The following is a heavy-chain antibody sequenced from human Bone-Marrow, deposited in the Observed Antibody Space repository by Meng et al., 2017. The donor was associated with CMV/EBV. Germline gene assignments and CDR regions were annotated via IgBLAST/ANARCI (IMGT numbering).Heavy chain of an antibody. CDR3: ARGDYVWGSYRYGGFWFDP. D-gene: IGHD3-16*02. V-gene: IGHV4-34*01. CDR1: SFSGNY. J-gene: IGHJ5*02. CDR2: INHSGRT. Sequence: SFSGNYWSWIRQPPGKGLEWIGEINHSGRTKYKPSIKSRVNISVDTSKNQFSLKLSSVTAADTAVYYCARGDYVWGSYRYGGFWFDPWGQGTLVTVSS.